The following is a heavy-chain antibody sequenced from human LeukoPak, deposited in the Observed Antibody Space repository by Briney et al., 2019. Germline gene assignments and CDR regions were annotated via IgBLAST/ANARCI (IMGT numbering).Heavy chain of an antibody. CDR2: ISSGGNT. CDR1: GYIFSNYG. Sequence: ASVKVSCKATGYIFSNYGISWVRQAPGHGLEWMGWISSGGNTNYAPKFQDRATMTTDTSTSTAYMELRSLRFDDTAVYYCASGSYPPPDDAFDIWGQGTMVTVSS. J-gene: IGHJ3*02. CDR3: ASGSYPPPDDAFDI. D-gene: IGHD1-26*01. V-gene: IGHV1-18*01.